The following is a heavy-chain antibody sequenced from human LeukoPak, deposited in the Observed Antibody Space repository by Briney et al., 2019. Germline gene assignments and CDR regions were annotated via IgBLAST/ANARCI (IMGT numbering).Heavy chain of an antibody. CDR1: GFTVSSNY. Sequence: GRSLRLSCAASGFTVSSNYMSWVRQAPGKGLEWVSLIYSGGTTYYAESVKGRFTISRDNSKNTLYLQMNSLRAEDTAVYYCARLSGWFDYWGQGTLVTVSS. D-gene: IGHD6-19*01. CDR3: ARLSGWFDY. CDR2: IYSGGTT. V-gene: IGHV3-53*01. J-gene: IGHJ4*02.